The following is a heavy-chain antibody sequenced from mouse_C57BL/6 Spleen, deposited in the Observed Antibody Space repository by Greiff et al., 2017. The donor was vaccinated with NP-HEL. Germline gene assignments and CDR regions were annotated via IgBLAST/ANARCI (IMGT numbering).Heavy chain of an antibody. Sequence: EVKLVGSGGGLVKPGGSLKLSCAASGFTFSDYGMHWVRQAPEKGLEWVAYISSGSSTIYYADTVKGRFTISRDNAKNTLFLQMTSLRSEDTAMYYCARLVTTRGHYFDYWGQGTTLTVSS. CDR3: ARLVTTRGHYFDY. V-gene: IGHV5-17*01. D-gene: IGHD2-2*01. CDR1: GFTFSDYG. CDR2: ISSGSSTI. J-gene: IGHJ2*01.